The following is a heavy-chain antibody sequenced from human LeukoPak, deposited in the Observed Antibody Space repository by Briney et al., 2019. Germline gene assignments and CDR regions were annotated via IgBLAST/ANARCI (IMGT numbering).Heavy chain of an antibody. CDR3: ARGGEEAAAGTVPF. V-gene: IGHV1-2*02. Sequence: GASVKVSCKASGYTFTGYYMHWVRQAPGQGLEWMGWINPNSGGTNYAQKFQGRVTMTRDTSISTAYMELSRLRSDDTAVYYCARGGEEAAAGTVPFWGQGALVTVSS. CDR1: GYTFTGYY. J-gene: IGHJ4*02. D-gene: IGHD6-13*01. CDR2: INPNSGGT.